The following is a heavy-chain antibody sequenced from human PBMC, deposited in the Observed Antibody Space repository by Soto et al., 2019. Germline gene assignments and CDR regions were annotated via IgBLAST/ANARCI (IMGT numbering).Heavy chain of an antibody. CDR2: IVVGSGNT. V-gene: IGHV1-58*01. CDR3: AADEAGVS. Sequence: WASVKLSCKASGFTFTCSAVQWVRQARGQRLEWIGWIVVGSGNTNYAQKFQERVTITRDMSTSTAYMELSSLRSEDTAVYYCAADEAGVSWGQGTLVTVSS. CDR1: GFTFTCSA. D-gene: IGHD6-13*01. J-gene: IGHJ5*02.